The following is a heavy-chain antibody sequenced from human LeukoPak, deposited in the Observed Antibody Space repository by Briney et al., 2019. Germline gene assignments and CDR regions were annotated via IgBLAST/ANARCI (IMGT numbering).Heavy chain of an antibody. Sequence: SETLTLTCSVSGGSISSGYHYWIWFCPPPGKGLEWIAYIYYSGNTHYNPSLKSRVTISVDTSKNQFSLRLSSATAADTAVYDYARGNYGSGTIRNWFDPWGQGTLVTVSS. D-gene: IGHD3-10*01. CDR2: IYYSGNT. CDR1: GGSISSGYHY. CDR3: ARGNYGSGTIRNWFDP. V-gene: IGHV4-30-4*08. J-gene: IGHJ5*02.